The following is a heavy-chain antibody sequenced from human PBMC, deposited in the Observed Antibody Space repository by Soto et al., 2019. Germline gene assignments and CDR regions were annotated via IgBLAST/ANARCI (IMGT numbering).Heavy chain of an antibody. Sequence: SVTVSCQASGFTFTSSTVQWVRLARGQRLEGIGWIVVGSGDTNYAQKFQKRVTINGDMSTSTAYMELSSLRADDTAVYYCAGEITDTVLDGHFDCWGQGTMVTVSS. CDR1: GFTFTSST. CDR2: IVVGSGDT. V-gene: IGHV1-58*01. CDR3: AGEITDTVLDGHFDC. J-gene: IGHJ4*02. D-gene: IGHD5-18*01.